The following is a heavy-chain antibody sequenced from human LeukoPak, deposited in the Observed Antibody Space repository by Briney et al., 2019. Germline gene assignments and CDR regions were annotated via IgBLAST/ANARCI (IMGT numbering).Heavy chain of an antibody. D-gene: IGHD5-12*01. CDR2: FYYTGST. J-gene: IGHJ3*02. V-gene: IGHV4-39*01. CDR1: GGSISSSGYY. Sequence: SETLSLTCIVSGGSISSSGYYWVWLRQPPGQGLEWIGNFYYTGSTYYNPSLKSRITISVDTSKNQFSLKLRSVTAADTAVYYCARHSRSGYGDYESAFDIWGQGTMVTVSS. CDR3: ARHSRSGYGDYESAFDI.